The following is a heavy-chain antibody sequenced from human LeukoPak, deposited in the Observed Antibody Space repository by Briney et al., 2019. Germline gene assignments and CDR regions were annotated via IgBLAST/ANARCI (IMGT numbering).Heavy chain of an antibody. V-gene: IGHV4-34*01. Sequence: SETLSLTCAVYGGSLSGYYWSWIRQPPGKGLEWIGEINHSGSTNYNPSLKSRVTISVDTSKNQFSLKLSSVTAADTAVYYCARSYSGSFLYWGQGSLVTVSS. CDR2: INHSGST. CDR3: ARSYSGSFLY. CDR1: GGSLSGYY. J-gene: IGHJ1*01. D-gene: IGHD1-26*01.